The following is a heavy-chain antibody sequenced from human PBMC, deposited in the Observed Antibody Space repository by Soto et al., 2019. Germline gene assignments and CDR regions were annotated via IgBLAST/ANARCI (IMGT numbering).Heavy chain of an antibody. CDR1: GYTFTASY. CDR2: INPNSGGT. V-gene: IGHV1-2*04. J-gene: IGHJ3*02. D-gene: IGHD2-2*01. CDR3: ARQSSTREVDAFDI. Sequence: ASVKVSCKASGYTFTASYIHCVRQAPGQGLEWMGCINPNSGGTYSAQKFQGWVTMTRDTSISTAYMELSRLRSDDTAVYYCARQSSTREVDAFDIWGQGTMVTVSS.